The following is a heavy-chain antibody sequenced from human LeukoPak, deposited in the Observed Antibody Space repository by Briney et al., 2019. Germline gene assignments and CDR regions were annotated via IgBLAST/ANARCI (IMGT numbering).Heavy chain of an antibody. V-gene: IGHV1-8*01. CDR2: MNPNSGNT. Sequence: GASVKVSCKASGYTFTSYDINWVRQATGQGLEWMGWMNPNSGNTGYAQKFQGRVTMTRNTSISTAYMELSSLRSEDTAVYYCARIAVGSSGWYYYYYYGMDVWGQGTTVTVSS. CDR1: GYTFTSYD. CDR3: ARIAVGSSGWYYYYYYGMDV. D-gene: IGHD6-19*01. J-gene: IGHJ6*02.